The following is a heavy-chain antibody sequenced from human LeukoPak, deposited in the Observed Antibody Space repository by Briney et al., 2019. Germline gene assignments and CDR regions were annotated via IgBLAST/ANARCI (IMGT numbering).Heavy chain of an antibody. CDR2: INHSGST. J-gene: IGHJ5*02. V-gene: IGHV4-34*01. CDR3: ARGLRIAAAGTSWFDP. CDR1: GGSFSGYY. Sequence: SETLSLTCAVYGGSFSGYYWSWIRQPPGKGLEWIGEINHSGSTNYNPSLKSRVTISVDTSKNQFSLKLSSVTAADTAVYYCARGLRIAAAGTSWFDPWGQGTLVTVSS. D-gene: IGHD6-13*01.